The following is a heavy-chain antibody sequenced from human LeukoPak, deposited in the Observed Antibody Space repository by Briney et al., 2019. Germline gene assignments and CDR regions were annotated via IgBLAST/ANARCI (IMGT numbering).Heavy chain of an antibody. CDR2: IYPGNSDN. V-gene: IGHV5-51*01. CDR3: ARVHSGSYLRAFDI. D-gene: IGHD1-26*01. CDR1: GYSFTSYW. Sequence: RGESLKISCKGSGYSFTSYWIGWVRQMPGKGLEWMGVIYPGNSDNKSFQGQFTISADKSISTAYLQWSSLKASDTAMYYCARVHSGSYLRAFDIWGQGTMVTVSS. J-gene: IGHJ3*02.